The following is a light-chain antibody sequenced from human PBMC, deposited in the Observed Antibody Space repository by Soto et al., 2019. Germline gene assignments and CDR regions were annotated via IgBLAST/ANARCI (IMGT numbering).Light chain of an antibody. Sequence: DIVMTQSPLSLPVTPGEPASISCSSSQSLLHSNGYTYLDWYLQKPGQSPQLLIYLGSNRASGVPDRFSGSGSGTDFTLKISRVEAEDVGVYYCVQALQTLTFGGGTKVEI. V-gene: IGKV2-28*01. J-gene: IGKJ4*01. CDR1: QSLLHSNGYTY. CDR3: VQALQTLT. CDR2: LGS.